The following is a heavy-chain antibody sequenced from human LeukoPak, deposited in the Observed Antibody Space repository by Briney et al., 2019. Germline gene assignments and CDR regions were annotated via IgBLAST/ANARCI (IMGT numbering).Heavy chain of an antibody. Sequence: SSETLSLTCTVSGXSISRYYWNWIRQPPGKGLEWIGYINYSGSTNYNPSLKSRVAISKDTSKKQFSLNLSTVTAADTAVYYCAREVKGLWCGPIDYWGQGTLVTVSS. CDR2: INYSGST. CDR1: GXSISRYY. D-gene: IGHD2-21*01. V-gene: IGHV4-59*08. J-gene: IGHJ4*02. CDR3: AREVKGLWCGPIDY.